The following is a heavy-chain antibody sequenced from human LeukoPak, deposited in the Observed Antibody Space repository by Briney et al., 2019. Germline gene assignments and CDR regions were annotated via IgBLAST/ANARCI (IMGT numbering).Heavy chain of an antibody. D-gene: IGHD2-15*01. CDR3: ARAYCSGGSCYAYYFDY. V-gene: IGHV4-39*01. CDR2: IYYSGST. CDR1: GGSISSSSYY. J-gene: IGHJ4*02. Sequence: KPSETLSLTCTVSGGSISSSSYYWGWIRQPPGKGLEWIGSIYYSGSTYYNPSLKSRVTISVDTSKNQFSLKLSSVTAADTAVYYCARAYCSGGSCYAYYFDYWGQGTLVTVSS.